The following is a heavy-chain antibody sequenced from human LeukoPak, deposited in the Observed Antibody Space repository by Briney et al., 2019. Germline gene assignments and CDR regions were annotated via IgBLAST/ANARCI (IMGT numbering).Heavy chain of an antibody. Sequence: ASVKVSCRASGYTFTSYCINWVRQAPGQGLEWMGWISAYNGHTNYAQKLQGRVTMTTDTSTSTAYMELRSLRSDDTAVYYCALYGSGWNFDYWGQGSLVTVSS. CDR3: ALYGSGWNFDY. CDR2: ISAYNGHT. V-gene: IGHV1-18*01. J-gene: IGHJ4*02. D-gene: IGHD6-19*01. CDR1: GYTFTSYC.